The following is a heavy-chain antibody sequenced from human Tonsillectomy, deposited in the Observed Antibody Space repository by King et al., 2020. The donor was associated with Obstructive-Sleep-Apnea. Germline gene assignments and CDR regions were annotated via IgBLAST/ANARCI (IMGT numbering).Heavy chain of an antibody. Sequence: QLQESGPGLVKPAETLSLTCTVSGGSISSYYWSWIRQPPGKGLEWIGYIYYSGSTNYNPSLTSRVTISVDTSKNQFSLKLSSVTAADTAVYDCARQGLGAFDIWGQGTMVTVSS. CDR1: GGSISSYY. D-gene: IGHD3-16*01. CDR3: ARQGLGAFDI. V-gene: IGHV4-59*08. CDR2: IYYSGST. J-gene: IGHJ3*02.